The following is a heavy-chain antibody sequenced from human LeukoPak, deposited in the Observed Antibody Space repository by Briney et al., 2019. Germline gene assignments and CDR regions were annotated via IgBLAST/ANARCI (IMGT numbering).Heavy chain of an antibody. Sequence: GESLKISCKGSGYSFTSYWIGWVRQMPGKGLEWIGIIYPGDSDTRYSPSFQGQVTISADKSISTAYLQWSSLKASDTAMYYCARLHAYYYDSSGYWDYWGQGTLVTVSS. V-gene: IGHV5-51*01. CDR1: GYSFTSYW. J-gene: IGHJ4*02. CDR2: IYPGDSDT. D-gene: IGHD3-22*01. CDR3: ARLHAYYYDSSGYWDY.